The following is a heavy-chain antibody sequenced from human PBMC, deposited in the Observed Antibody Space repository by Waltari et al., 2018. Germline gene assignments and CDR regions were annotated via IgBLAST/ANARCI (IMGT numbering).Heavy chain of an antibody. CDR3: AGGVLELARANWFDP. V-gene: IGHV4-38-2*01. CDR2: IYHSGST. D-gene: IGHD1-7*01. Sequence: QVQLQESGPGLVKPSETLSLTCAVSGYSISSGYYWGWIRQPPGKGLEWIGSIYHSGSTYYNPSLKRRVTISVETSKNQFSLKRSSVTAADTAVYYCAGGVLELARANWFDPWGQGTLVTVSS. J-gene: IGHJ5*02. CDR1: GYSISSGYY.